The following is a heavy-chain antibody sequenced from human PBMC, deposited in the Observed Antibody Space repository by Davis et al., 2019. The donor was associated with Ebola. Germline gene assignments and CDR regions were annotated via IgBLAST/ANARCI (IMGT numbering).Heavy chain of an antibody. Sequence: GESLKISCKGSGYSFTSYWIGWVRLMPGKGLEWMGIIYPGDSDTRYSPSFQGQVTISADKSISTAYLQWSSLKASDTAMYYCARHARDSSGYYYYYFDYWGQGTLVTVSS. J-gene: IGHJ4*02. CDR3: ARHARDSSGYYYYYFDY. V-gene: IGHV5-51*01. CDR1: GYSFTSYW. D-gene: IGHD3-22*01. CDR2: IYPGDSDT.